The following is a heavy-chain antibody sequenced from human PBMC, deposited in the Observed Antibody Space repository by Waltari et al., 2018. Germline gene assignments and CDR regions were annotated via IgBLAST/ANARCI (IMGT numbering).Heavy chain of an antibody. CDR1: GFTFSSYG. CDR3: AQGGASLYCSGGSCYSGRLDY. Sequence: QVQLVESGGGVVQPGRSLRLSCAASGFTFSSYGMHWVRQAPGKGLEWVAVISDDGSNKNYADSVKGRVTTSRDNAKNTRDLQMNSLRAEDTTVYYCAQGGASLYCSGGSCYSGRLDYGGQGTLVTVSS. J-gene: IGHJ4*02. CDR2: ISDDGSNK. D-gene: IGHD2-15*01. V-gene: IGHV3-30*18.